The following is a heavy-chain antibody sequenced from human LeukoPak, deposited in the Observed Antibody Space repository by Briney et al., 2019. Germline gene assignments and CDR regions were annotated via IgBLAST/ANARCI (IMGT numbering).Heavy chain of an antibody. CDR2: ISYDGSNK. V-gene: IGHV3-30-3*01. CDR3: ATRYPYYYYMDV. J-gene: IGHJ6*03. D-gene: IGHD3-16*02. CDR1: GFTFSSYA. Sequence: QSGGSLRLSCAASGFTFSSYAMHWVRQAPGKGLEWVAVISYDGSNKYYADSVKGRFTISRDNSKNTLYLQMNSLRAEDTAVYYCATRYPYYYYMDVWGKGTTVTVSS.